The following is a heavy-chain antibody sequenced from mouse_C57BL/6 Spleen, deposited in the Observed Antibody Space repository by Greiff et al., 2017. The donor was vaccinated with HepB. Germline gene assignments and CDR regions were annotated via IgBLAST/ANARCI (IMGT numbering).Heavy chain of an antibody. CDR3: ERANYYDY. Sequence: EVQVVESGGGLVQPGGSLKLSCAASGFTFSDYYMYWVRQTPEKRLEWVAYISNGGGSTYYPDTVKGRFTISRDNAKNTLYLQMSRLKSEDTAMYYCERANYYDYWGQGTTLTVAS. CDR1: GFTFSDYY. CDR2: ISNGGGST. J-gene: IGHJ2*01. V-gene: IGHV5-12*01.